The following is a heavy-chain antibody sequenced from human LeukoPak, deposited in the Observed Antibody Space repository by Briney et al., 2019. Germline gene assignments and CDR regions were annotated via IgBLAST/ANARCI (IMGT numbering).Heavy chain of an antibody. CDR1: GFTFSSSA. Sequence: PGGSLRLSCAASGFTFSSSAMSWVRQAPGKGLEWVSAISNNGGYTYYADSVQGRFTISRDNSKSTLCLQMDSLRAEDTAVYYGAKQLGYCSDGSCYFPYWGQGTLVTVSS. V-gene: IGHV3-23*01. CDR3: AKQLGYCSDGSCYFPY. D-gene: IGHD2-15*01. J-gene: IGHJ4*02. CDR2: ISNNGGYT.